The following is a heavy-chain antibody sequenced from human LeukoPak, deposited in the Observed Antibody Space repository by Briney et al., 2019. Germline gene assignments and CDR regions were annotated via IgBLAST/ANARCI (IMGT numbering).Heavy chain of an antibody. CDR1: GFTFSSYS. CDR3: ARGRSRKGYSYGYYYMDV. J-gene: IGHJ6*03. CDR2: ISTSSSYI. V-gene: IGHV3-21*01. Sequence: GGSLRLSCAASGFTFSSYSMNWVRQAPGKGLEWVSSISTSSSYIYYTDSVKGRFTISRDNAKNSLYLQMNSLRAEDTAVYYCARGRSRKGYSYGYYYMDVWGKGTTVTVSS. D-gene: IGHD5-18*01.